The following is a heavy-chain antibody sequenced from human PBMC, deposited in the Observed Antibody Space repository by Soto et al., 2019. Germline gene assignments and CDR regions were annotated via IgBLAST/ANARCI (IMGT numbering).Heavy chain of an antibody. Sequence: QVQLVQSGAEVKKPGSSVKVSCTASGGTFSSYAISWVRQAPGQGLEWMGGIIPIFGTANYAQKFQGRVTITADESTSPAYMVPSSLRSEDTAVYYCASSGGQQCLAHYYYGMDVWGQGATVTVSS. V-gene: IGHV1-69*01. CDR1: GGTFSSYA. J-gene: IGHJ6*02. D-gene: IGHD6-19*01. CDR2: IIPIFGTA. CDR3: ASSGGQQCLAHYYYGMDV.